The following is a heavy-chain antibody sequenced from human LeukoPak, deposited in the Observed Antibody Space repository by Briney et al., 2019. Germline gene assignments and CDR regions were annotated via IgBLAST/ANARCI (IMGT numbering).Heavy chain of an antibody. D-gene: IGHD6-13*01. Sequence: SETLSLTCTVSGGAISSYYWSWIRQPPGKGLEWIGYIYYTGSTDYNPSLKSRVAISVDTSKNQFSLKLSSVTAADTAVYYCARGSKAAPGTFDYWGQGTLVTVSS. CDR3: ARGSKAAPGTFDY. J-gene: IGHJ4*02. V-gene: IGHV4-59*01. CDR1: GGAISSYY. CDR2: IYYTGST.